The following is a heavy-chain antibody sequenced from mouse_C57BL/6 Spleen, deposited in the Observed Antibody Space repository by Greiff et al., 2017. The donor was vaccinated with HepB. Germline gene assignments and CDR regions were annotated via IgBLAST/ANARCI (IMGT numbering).Heavy chain of an antibody. D-gene: IGHD4-1*01. V-gene: IGHV1-81*01. CDR1: GYTFTSYG. J-gene: IGHJ3*01. Sequence: VQLQQSGAELARPGASVKLSCKASGYTFTSYGISWVKQRTGQGLEWIGEIYPRSGNTYYTEKFKGKATLTADKSSSTTYMELRSLTSEDSAVFFGARGELGQGVAYWGQGTLVTVSA. CDR3: ARGELGQGVAY. CDR2: IYPRSGNT.